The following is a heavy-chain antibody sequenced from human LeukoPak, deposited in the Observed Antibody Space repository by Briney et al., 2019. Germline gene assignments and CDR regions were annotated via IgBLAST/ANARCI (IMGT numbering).Heavy chain of an antibody. J-gene: IGHJ5*02. CDR2: IIPILGIA. CDR1: GGTFSSYA. V-gene: IGHV1-69*04. Sequence: SVKVSCKASGGTFSSYAISWVRQAPGQGLEWMGRIIPILGIANYAQKFQGRVTIIADKPTSTAYMELSSLRSEDTAVYYCAREGARIAAAGTRGWFDPWGQGTLVTVSS. D-gene: IGHD6-13*01. CDR3: AREGARIAAAGTRGWFDP.